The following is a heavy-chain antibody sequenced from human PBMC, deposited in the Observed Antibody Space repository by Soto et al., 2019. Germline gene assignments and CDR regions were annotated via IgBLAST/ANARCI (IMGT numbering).Heavy chain of an antibody. V-gene: IGHV4-59*01. J-gene: IGHJ6*01. CDR2: IYDTGISGYTPST. Sequence: SETLSLPCTFAGGSITASHWSWIRRPAGKGLEWIAYIYDTGISGYTPSTSYNPSLKSRVTMSVDTSKSQFSLKLTSVTAADTAVYYCARGEDAFFYYGLDVWGQGITVTVSS. CDR1: GGSITASH. CDR3: ARGEDAFFYYGLDV.